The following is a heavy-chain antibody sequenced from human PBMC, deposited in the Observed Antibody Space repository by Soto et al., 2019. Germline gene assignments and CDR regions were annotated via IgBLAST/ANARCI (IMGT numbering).Heavy chain of an antibody. CDR2: INAANGDT. Sequence: ASVKVSCKASGYTFTSYGIHWVRQAPGQRLEWMGWINAANGDTKYSPKLQGRVTITRDTSASTAYMELSSLRSEDTAVYYCVRRHVSATGIDWFDPWGQGTLVTASS. V-gene: IGHV1-3*01. CDR1: GYTFTSYG. CDR3: VRRHVSATGIDWFDP. D-gene: IGHD6-13*01. J-gene: IGHJ5*02.